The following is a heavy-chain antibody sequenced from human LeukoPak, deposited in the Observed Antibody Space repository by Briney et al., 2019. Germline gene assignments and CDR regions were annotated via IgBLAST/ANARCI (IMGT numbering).Heavy chain of an antibody. CDR2: IYNSGNT. J-gene: IGHJ4*02. CDR3: PRGWPHAGGLEY. D-gene: IGHD3-16*01. V-gene: IGHV4-39*07. Sequence: SETLSLTCTVSGGSISRSTYYWGWIRQPPGKGLEWIGSIYNSGNTYYNPSLRSRVAISVDTSKNQFSLRLNSVTAADTAVYCCPRGWPHAGGLEYWGQGTLVTVSS. CDR1: GGSISRSTYY.